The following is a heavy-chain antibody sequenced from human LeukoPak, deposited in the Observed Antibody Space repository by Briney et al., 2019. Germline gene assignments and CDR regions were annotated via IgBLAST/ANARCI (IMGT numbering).Heavy chain of an antibody. CDR2: LYTGGDT. J-gene: IGHJ4*02. D-gene: IGHD3-10*01. CDR3: ARGPGSRGIFDY. Sequence: GGSLRLSCAASGFTVRSNYMSWVRQAPGKGLECVSFLYTGGDTYYADSVKGRFTISRDNSKNTLYLQMNGLRAEDTAVYYCARGPGSRGIFDYWGQGTLVTVSS. V-gene: IGHV3-53*01. CDR1: GFTVRSNY.